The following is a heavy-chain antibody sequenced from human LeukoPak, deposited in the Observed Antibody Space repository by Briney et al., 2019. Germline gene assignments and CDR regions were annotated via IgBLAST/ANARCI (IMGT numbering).Heavy chain of an antibody. CDR3: ASNQGSGSGYDAFDI. CDR1: GFSFSSYS. Sequence: PGGSLRLSCAASGFSFSSYSVNWVRQAPGKGLEWVSYVSSSSSTIYYADSVKGRFTISRDNAKNSLYLQMNSLRAEDTAVYYCASNQGSGSGYDAFDIWGQGTMVTVSS. D-gene: IGHD5-12*01. V-gene: IGHV3-48*01. CDR2: VSSSSSTI. J-gene: IGHJ3*02.